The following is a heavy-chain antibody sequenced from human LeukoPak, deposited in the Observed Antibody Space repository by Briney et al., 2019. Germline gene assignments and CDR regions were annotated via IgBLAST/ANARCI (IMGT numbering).Heavy chain of an antibody. CDR1: GFTFSTYV. D-gene: IGHD2-8*01. CDR3: ARDNGEWRLNWFDH. V-gene: IGHV3-33*01. CDR2: IWDDGNNK. J-gene: IGHJ5*02. Sequence: GGSLRLSCAASGFTFSTYVMHWVRQAPGKGLDWVALIWDDGNNKYYADSVKGRFTISRDNSKNTLYLQMNSLRAEDTAVYYCARDNGEWRLNWFDHWCQGTLVTVSS.